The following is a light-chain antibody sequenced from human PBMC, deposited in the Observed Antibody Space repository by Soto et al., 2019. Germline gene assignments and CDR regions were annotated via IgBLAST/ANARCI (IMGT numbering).Light chain of an antibody. Sequence: DIVMTQSPLSLPVTPGEPASFSCRSSQSLLHSNGYNYLDWYLQKPGQSPQLLIYLGSNRASGVPDRFSGSGSGTDFTLKISRVVAEDVGVYYCMQARQPPYTFGQGTKLEIK. CDR1: QSLLHSNGYNY. J-gene: IGKJ2*01. CDR3: MQARQPPYT. CDR2: LGS. V-gene: IGKV2-28*01.